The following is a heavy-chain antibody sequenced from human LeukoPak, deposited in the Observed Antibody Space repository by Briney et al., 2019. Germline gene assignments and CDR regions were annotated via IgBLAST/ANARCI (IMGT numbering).Heavy chain of an antibody. CDR3: ARGRGYGDSERYGMDV. CDR2: INPSGGST. Sequence: ASVKVSCKASGYTFTSHYMHWVRQAPGQGLEWMGIINPSGGSTSYAQKFQGRVTMTRDTSTSTVYMELSSLRSEDTAVYYCARGRGYGDSERYGMDVWGQGTTVTVSS. V-gene: IGHV1-46*01. CDR1: GYTFTSHY. J-gene: IGHJ6*02. D-gene: IGHD4-17*01.